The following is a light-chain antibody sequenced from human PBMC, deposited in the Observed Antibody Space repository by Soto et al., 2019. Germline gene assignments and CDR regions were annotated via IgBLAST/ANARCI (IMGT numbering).Light chain of an antibody. CDR2: KAS. V-gene: IGKV1-5*03. Sequence: IPLTHSPSTLSASKLYRFTITFRSSQSISSWLAWYQQKPGKAPKLLIYKASTLESGVPSNFSGSGSGTEFTLTISSLQPEDFATYYCQQYNSYPWTFGQGTKVDTK. J-gene: IGKJ1*01. CDR1: QSISSW. CDR3: QQYNSYPWT.